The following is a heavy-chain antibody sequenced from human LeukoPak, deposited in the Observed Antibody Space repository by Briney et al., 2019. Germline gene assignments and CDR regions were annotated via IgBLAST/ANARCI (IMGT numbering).Heavy chain of an antibody. CDR1: GGSISSSSYY. CDR2: IYYSGST. V-gene: IGHV4-39*07. Sequence: SETLSLTCTVSGGSISSSSYYWGWIRQPSGKGLGWIGSIYYSGSTYYNPSLKSRVTISVDTSKNQFSLKLSSVTAADTAVYYCASRYYGSGSYRSYYWGQGTLVTVSS. J-gene: IGHJ4*02. D-gene: IGHD3-10*01. CDR3: ASRYYGSGSYRSYY.